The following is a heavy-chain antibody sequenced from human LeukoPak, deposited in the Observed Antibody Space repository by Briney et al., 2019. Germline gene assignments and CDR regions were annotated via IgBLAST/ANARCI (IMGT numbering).Heavy chain of an antibody. CDR2: IIPIFGTA. V-gene: IGHV1-69*13. CDR1: GGTFSSYA. CDR3: ARDYDFWSGYYAD. D-gene: IGHD3-3*01. J-gene: IGHJ4*02. Sequence: GASVKVSCKASGGTFSSYATSWVRQAPGQGLEWLGGIIPIFGTANYAQKFQGRVTITADESTSTAYMELSSLRSEDTAVYYCARDYDFWSGYYADWGQGTLVTVSS.